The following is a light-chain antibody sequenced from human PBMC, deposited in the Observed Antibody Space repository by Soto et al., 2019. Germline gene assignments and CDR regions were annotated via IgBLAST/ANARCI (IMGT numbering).Light chain of an antibody. CDR1: SSDVGGYNY. CDR2: EVS. J-gene: IGLJ1*01. Sequence: QSVLTQPASVSVSPGQSITISCTGTSSDVGGYNYVSWYQQHPGKAPKLMIYEVSNRPSGVSNRFSGSKSGNTASLTISGLQAEDEADYYCSSYTTSSTYVFGPGPKVTVL. CDR3: SSYTTSSTYV. V-gene: IGLV2-14*01.